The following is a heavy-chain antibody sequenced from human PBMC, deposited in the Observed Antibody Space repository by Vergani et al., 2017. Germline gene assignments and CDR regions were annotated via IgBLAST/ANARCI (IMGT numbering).Heavy chain of an antibody. CDR2: ISGDGGST. D-gene: IGHD5-24*01. CDR3: AKDTAWVSGDGYNPVFDY. CDR1: GFTFSSYW. Sequence: EVQLVESGGGLVQPGGSLRLSRAASGFTFSSYWMHWVRQAPGKGLEWVSLISGDGGSTYYADSVKGRFTISRDKSKNSLNLQMNSLRTEDTALYYCAKDTAWVSGDGYNPVFDYWGQGTLVTVSS. V-gene: IGHV3-43*02. J-gene: IGHJ4*02.